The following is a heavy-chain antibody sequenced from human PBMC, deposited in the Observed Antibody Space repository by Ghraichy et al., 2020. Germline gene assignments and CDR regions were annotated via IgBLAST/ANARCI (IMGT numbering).Heavy chain of an antibody. J-gene: IGHJ4*02. CDR3: ARGAAGITIFGETFDY. V-gene: IGHV1-3*01. Sequence: ASVKVSCKASGYTFTSYAMHWVRQAPGQRLEWMGWINAGNGNTKYSQKFQGRVTITRDTSASTAYMELSSLRSEDTAVYYCARGAAGITIFGETFDYWGQGTLVTVSS. CDR2: INAGNGNT. CDR1: GYTFTSYA. D-gene: IGHD3-3*01.